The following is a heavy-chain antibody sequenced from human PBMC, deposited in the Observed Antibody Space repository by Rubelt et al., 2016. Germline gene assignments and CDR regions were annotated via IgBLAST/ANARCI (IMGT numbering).Heavy chain of an antibody. CDR2: IIPIFGTA. D-gene: IGHD3-3*01. V-gene: IGHV1-69*01. CDR3: ARGRVRDYYYYGMDV. Sequence: QALVHGPDWMGGIIPIFGTANYAQKFQGRVTITADESTSTAYMELSSLRSEDTAVYYCARGRVRDYYYYGMDVWGQGTTVTVSS. J-gene: IGHJ6*02.